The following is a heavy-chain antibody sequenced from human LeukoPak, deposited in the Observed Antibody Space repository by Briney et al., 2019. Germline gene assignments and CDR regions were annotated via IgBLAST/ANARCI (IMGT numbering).Heavy chain of an antibody. CDR2: IYYSGST. J-gene: IGHJ4*02. V-gene: IGHV4-59*01. Sequence: SETLSLTCTVSGGSISSYYWSWIRQPPGKGLEWIGYIYYSGSTNYNPSLKSRVTISVDTSKNQFSLKLSSVTAADTAVYYCARVYSSSWYAIDYWGQGTLVTVSS. D-gene: IGHD6-13*01. CDR1: GGSISSYY. CDR3: ARVYSSSWYAIDY.